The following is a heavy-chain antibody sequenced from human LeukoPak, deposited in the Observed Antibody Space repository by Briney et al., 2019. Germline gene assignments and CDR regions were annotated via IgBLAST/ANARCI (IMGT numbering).Heavy chain of an antibody. Sequence: KPSETPSPTRTVPCGSTSSSRYYLAWVRPPPREGLEWIGRIYYSGSTYYNPSLKSRVTIFEDTSKNQFSLKLSSVTAADTAVYYCARLGTNFDFWGQGILVTVSS. CDR3: ARLGTNFDF. J-gene: IGHJ4*02. V-gene: IGHV4-39*01. D-gene: IGHD3-16*01. CDR2: IYYSGST. CDR1: CGSTSSSRYY.